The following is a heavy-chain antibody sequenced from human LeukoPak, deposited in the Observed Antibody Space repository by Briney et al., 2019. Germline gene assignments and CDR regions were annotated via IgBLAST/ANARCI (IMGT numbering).Heavy chain of an antibody. CDR1: AFTFSSYA. CDR2: ISYDGSNK. J-gene: IGHJ5*02. Sequence: GRSLRLSCAASAFTFSSYAMHWVRQAPGKGLEWVAVISYDGSNKYYADSVKGRFTISRDNSKNTMYLQINSLRAEDTAVYYSAREKLSSGWFDPWGQGTLVTVSS. CDR3: AREKLSSGWFDP. D-gene: IGHD6-19*01. V-gene: IGHV3-30*04.